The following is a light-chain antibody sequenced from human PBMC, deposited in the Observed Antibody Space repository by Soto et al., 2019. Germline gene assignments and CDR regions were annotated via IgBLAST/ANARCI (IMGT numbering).Light chain of an antibody. V-gene: IGKV3-20*01. Sequence: EVVLTQSPGTLSLSPGERATLSCRASQSVSSNYLAWYQQKPGRAPRLLIFGAFFRATGIPDRFSGSASGTDFTLTISGLEPEDFAVYSCQQYDTAPLTFGGGTRVEI. CDR2: GAF. J-gene: IGKJ4*01. CDR3: QQYDTAPLT. CDR1: QSVSSNY.